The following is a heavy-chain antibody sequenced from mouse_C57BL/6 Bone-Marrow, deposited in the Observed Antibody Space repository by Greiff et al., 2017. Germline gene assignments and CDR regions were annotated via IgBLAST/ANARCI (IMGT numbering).Heavy chain of an antibody. CDR2: IYPGSGNT. V-gene: IGHV1-76*01. D-gene: IGHD1-1*01. CDR3: ARTFLITTVVQDAMDY. CDR1: GYTFTDYY. Sequence: QVQLQQSGAELVRPGASVKLSCKASGYTFTDYYINWVKQRPGQGLEWIARIYPGSGNTYYNEKFKGKATLTAEKSSSTAYMQLSSLTSEDSAVYFCARTFLITTVVQDAMDYWGQGTSVTVSS. J-gene: IGHJ4*01.